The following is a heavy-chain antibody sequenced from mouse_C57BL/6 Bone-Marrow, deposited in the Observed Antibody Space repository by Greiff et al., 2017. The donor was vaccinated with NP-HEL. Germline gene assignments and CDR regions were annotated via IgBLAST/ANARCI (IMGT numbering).Heavy chain of an antibody. CDR1: GYTFTDYN. D-gene: IGHD1-1*01. CDR2: INPNNGGT. V-gene: IGHV1-18*01. CDR3: ARDGYYGDAWFAY. Sequence: VQLQQSGPELVKPGASVKIPCKASGYTFTDYNMDWVKQSHGKSLEWIGDINPNNGGTIYNQKFKGKATLTVDKSSSTAYMELSSLTSEDTAVYYGARDGYYGDAWFAYWGQGTLVTVSA. J-gene: IGHJ3*01.